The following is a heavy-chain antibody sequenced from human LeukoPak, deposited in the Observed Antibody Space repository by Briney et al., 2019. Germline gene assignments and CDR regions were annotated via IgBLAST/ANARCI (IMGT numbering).Heavy chain of an antibody. CDR3: VRGGIRLWLPFDY. Sequence: GGSLRLSCAASGFTFSSYAMSWVRQAPGKGLEWVSAISGSGGSTYYADSVKGRFTISRDNSKNTLSLQVNSLRVEDTAMFYCVRGGIRLWLPFDYWGQGILVTVST. CDR1: GFTFSSYA. J-gene: IGHJ4*02. V-gene: IGHV3-23*01. D-gene: IGHD5-18*01. CDR2: ISGSGGST.